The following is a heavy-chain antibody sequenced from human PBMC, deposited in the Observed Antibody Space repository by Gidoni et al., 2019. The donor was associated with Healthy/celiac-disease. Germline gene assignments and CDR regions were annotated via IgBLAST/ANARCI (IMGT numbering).Heavy chain of an antibody. CDR1: GFTFSSYG. Sequence: QVQLVESGGGVVQPGGSLRLSCAASGFTFSSYGMHWVRQAPGKGLGWVAFIRYDGSNKYYADSVKGRFTISRDNSKNTLYLQMNSLRAEDTAVYYCARAGYSFRYYYYYGMDVWGQGTTVTVSS. CDR3: ARAGYSFRYYYYYGMDV. V-gene: IGHV3-30*02. CDR2: IRYDGSNK. J-gene: IGHJ6*02. D-gene: IGHD5-18*01.